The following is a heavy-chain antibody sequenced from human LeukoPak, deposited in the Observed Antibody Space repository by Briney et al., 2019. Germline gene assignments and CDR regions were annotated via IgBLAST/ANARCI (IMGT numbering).Heavy chain of an antibody. CDR3: ARDRQYSSGWYGY. D-gene: IGHD6-19*01. Sequence: ASVKVSCKASGYTLTSYGISWVRQAPGQGLEWMGWISAYNGNTNYAQKLQGRVTMTTDTSTSTAYKELRSLRSDDTAVYYCARDRQYSSGWYGYWGQGTLVTVSS. J-gene: IGHJ4*02. V-gene: IGHV1-18*01. CDR1: GYTLTSYG. CDR2: ISAYNGNT.